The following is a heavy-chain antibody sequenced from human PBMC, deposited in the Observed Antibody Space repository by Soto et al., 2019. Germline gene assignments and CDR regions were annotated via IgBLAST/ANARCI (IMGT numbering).Heavy chain of an antibody. J-gene: IGHJ4*02. V-gene: IGHV6-1*01. CDR1: GDSVSSNSVA. CDR3: ARESPQLEHSFDY. CDR2: TYYRSKWYN. Sequence: SQTLSLTCAISGDSVSSNSVAWNWIRQSPSRGLEWLGRTYYRSKWYNDYAVSVKSRITINPDTSKNQFSLQLNSVTPEDTAVYYCARESPQLEHSFDYWGQGTLVTVSS. D-gene: IGHD1-1*01.